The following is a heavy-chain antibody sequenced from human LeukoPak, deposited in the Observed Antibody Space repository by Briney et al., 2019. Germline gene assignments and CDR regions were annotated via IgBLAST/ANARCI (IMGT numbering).Heavy chain of an antibody. CDR1: GGSFSGYY. CDR3: ARVQAGQLWFGELLDFDY. V-gene: IGHV4-34*01. Sequence: SETLSLTCAVYGGSFSGYYWSWIRQPPGKGLEWIGEINHSGSTNYNPSLKSRVTISVDTSKNQFSLKLSSVTAADTAVYYCARVQAGQLWFGELLDFDYWGQGTLVTVSS. CDR2: INHSGST. J-gene: IGHJ4*02. D-gene: IGHD3-10*01.